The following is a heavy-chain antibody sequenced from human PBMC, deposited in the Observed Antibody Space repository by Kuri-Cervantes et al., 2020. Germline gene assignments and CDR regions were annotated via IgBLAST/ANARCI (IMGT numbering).Heavy chain of an antibody. Sequence: LSLTCAASGFTFSSYAMHWVRQAPGKGLEWVAVISYDGSNKYYADSVKGRFTISRDNSKNTLYLQMNSLRAEDTAVYYCATEWWATPEYWGQGTLVTVSS. CDR3: ATEWWATPEY. CDR2: ISYDGSNK. J-gene: IGHJ4*02. V-gene: IGHV3-30*04. D-gene: IGHD2-15*01. CDR1: GFTFSSYA.